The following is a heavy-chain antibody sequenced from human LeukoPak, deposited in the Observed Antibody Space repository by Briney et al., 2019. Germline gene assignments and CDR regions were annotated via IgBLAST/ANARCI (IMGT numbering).Heavy chain of an antibody. CDR3: ARDPRGGNSSGWKGGDY. Sequence: GASVKVSCKASGYTFTSYYMHWVRQAPGQGLEWMGIINPSGGSTSYAQKFQGRVTMTRDTSTSTVYMELSSLRSEDTAVYYCARDPRGGNSSGWKGGDYWGQGTLVTVSS. J-gene: IGHJ4*02. V-gene: IGHV1-46*01. D-gene: IGHD6-19*01. CDR2: INPSGGST. CDR1: GYTFTSYY.